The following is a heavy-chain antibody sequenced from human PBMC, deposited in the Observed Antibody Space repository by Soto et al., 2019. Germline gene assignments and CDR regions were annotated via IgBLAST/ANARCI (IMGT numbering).Heavy chain of an antibody. J-gene: IGHJ4*02. Sequence: ASVRVSCKVSGYIFSELSMHWVRQVPGKGPEWMGGFDPARGETLYAESFQGRVSMTTDTSTDTAHMELRSLGPEDTAVYYCANYPHDSWGQGKLVTVSS. CDR1: GYIFSELS. D-gene: IGHD3-10*01. CDR3: ANYPHDS. V-gene: IGHV1-24*01. CDR2: FDPARGET.